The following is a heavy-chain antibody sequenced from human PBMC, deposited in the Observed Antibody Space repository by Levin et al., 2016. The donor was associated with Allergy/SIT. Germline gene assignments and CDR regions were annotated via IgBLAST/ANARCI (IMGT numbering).Heavy chain of an antibody. J-gene: IGHJ4*02. CDR3: ARGPKLERHRREFDY. CDR1: GGSFSDYD. Sequence: SETLSLTCAVYGGSFSDYDWSWIRQPPEKGLEWIGEINHSETTNYNPSLKSRVTISVDTSKNQFSLKMSSVTAADTAVYYCARGPKLERHRREFDYWGQGTLVTVSS. CDR2: INHSETT. V-gene: IGHV4-34*01. D-gene: IGHD1-1*01.